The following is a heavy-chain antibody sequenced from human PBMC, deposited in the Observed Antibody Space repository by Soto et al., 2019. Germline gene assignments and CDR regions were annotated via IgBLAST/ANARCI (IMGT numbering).Heavy chain of an antibody. J-gene: IGHJ4*02. CDR1: GYTFTNYD. D-gene: IGHD3-10*01. Sequence: QVQLVKYGAEVKKPGASVKVSCRASGYTFTNYDIIWVRQDPGQGLKCMGCMNPYNGNTGYAQNFHGRVTMTRNNSINTAYMDLSSLKYEETAVYYCARGPGDLGYLDYCGQGALVTVSS. V-gene: IGHV1-8*01. CDR3: ARGPGDLGYLDY. CDR2: MNPYNGNT.